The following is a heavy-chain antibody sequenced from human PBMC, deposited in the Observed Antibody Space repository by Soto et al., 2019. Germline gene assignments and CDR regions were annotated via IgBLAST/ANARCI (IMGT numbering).Heavy chain of an antibody. Sequence: SVKVSCKASGYSFTGYCIHWLRQAPGQGPEWMGWINPNTGDAKYAQKFQGWVTLTRDTSISTAYMEMKRLKSDDTAVFYCVREGGTLGHSLGELFPTQNYHYYGMDVWG. CDR1: GYSFTGYC. CDR2: INPNTGDA. CDR3: VREGGTLGHSLGELFPTQNYHYYGMDV. V-gene: IGHV1-2*04. J-gene: IGHJ6*02. D-gene: IGHD3-10*01.